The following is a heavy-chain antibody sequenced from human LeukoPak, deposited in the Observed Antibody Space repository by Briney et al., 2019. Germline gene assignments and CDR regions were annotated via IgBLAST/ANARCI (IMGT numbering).Heavy chain of an antibody. CDR3: ARRGYCSRCGSARVPGRYYYYMDV. D-gene: IGHD2-2*01. CDR1: GFTVSSNY. CDR2: IYSGGST. Sequence: GGSLRLSCAASGFTVSSNYMSWVRQAPGKGLEWVSVIYSGGSTYYADSVKGRFTISRDNSKNTLYLQMNSLRSEDTAVYYCARRGYCSRCGSARVPGRYYYYMDVWGKGTTVTVSS. J-gene: IGHJ6*03. V-gene: IGHV3-53*05.